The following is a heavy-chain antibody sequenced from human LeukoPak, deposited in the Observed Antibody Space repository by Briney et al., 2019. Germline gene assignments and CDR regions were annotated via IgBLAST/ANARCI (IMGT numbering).Heavy chain of an antibody. V-gene: IGHV3-74*01. CDR2: INGDGSST. J-gene: IGHJ5*02. Sequence: AGGSLRLSCAASGFTFSSYWMHWVRQAPGKGLVWVSRINGDGSSTTYADSVKGRFTISRGNGKNTLYLQMNRLRAEDTAVYYCARVTQKVTTLSWVARSGNNWFDPWGQGTLVTVSS. CDR1: GFTFSSYW. D-gene: IGHD4-17*01. CDR3: ARVTQKVTTLSWVARSGNNWFDP.